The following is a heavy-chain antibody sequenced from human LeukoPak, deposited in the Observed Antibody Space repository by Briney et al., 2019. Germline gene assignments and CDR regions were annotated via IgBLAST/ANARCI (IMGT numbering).Heavy chain of an antibody. Sequence: GGSLRLSCAASGFTFSSYEMNWVRQAPGKGLEWVSSISSSSSSIYYADSVKGRFTISRDSAKNSLYLQMNSLRAEDTAVYYCARAACSSTSSCGYKDYWGQGTLVTVSS. D-gene: IGHD2-2*01. V-gene: IGHV3-21*01. CDR1: GFTFSSYE. CDR3: ARAACSSTSSCGYKDY. J-gene: IGHJ4*02. CDR2: ISSSSSSI.